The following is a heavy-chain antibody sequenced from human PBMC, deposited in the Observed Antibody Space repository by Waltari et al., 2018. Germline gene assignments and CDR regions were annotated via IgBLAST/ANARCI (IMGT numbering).Heavy chain of an antibody. J-gene: IGHJ4*02. CDR2: IWYDGSNK. Sequence: QVQLVESGGGVVRTGRSLRLPCAASGFTFSSYGMHWVRQAPGKGLEWVAVIWYDGSNKYYADSVKGRFTISRDSSKNMVYLQMNSLRAEDTALYYCAREGGGNFDYWGQGTLVTVSS. D-gene: IGHD2-15*01. CDR1: GFTFSSYG. CDR3: AREGGGNFDY. V-gene: IGHV3-33*01.